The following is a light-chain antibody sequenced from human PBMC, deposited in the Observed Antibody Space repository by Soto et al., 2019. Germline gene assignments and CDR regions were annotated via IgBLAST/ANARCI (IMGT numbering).Light chain of an antibody. CDR2: GAS. V-gene: IGKV3-15*01. Sequence: EIVMTQSPASLSVSPGDGATLSCRASQSVASNVAWYQQKPGQGPRLLIHGASTRAVGVPARFSGSGSGTDFTLTISSLQSEDFAVYDCQQYHNWPPQYTFGQGTKLQSK. CDR3: QQYHNWPPQYT. J-gene: IGKJ2*01. CDR1: QSVASN.